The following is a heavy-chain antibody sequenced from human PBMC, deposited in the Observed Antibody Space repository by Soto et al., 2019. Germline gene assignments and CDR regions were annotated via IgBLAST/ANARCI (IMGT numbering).Heavy chain of an antibody. V-gene: IGHV3-23*01. CDR3: SKDAYCSGGSCYGMDV. CDR1: GFTFSSDA. Sequence: PGGSLRLSCAASGFTFSSDAMSWARQAPGKGLECVSIISGNGARTYYVDSVRGRFTISRDNSKNTLYLQMNSLGVEDTAVYYCSKDAYCSGGSCYGMDVWGQGTTVTVSS. J-gene: IGHJ6*02. CDR2: ISGNGART. D-gene: IGHD2-15*01.